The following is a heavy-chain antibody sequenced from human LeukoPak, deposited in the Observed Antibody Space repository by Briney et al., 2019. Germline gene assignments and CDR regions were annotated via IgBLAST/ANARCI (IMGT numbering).Heavy chain of an antibody. D-gene: IGHD3-9*01. CDR2: IIPIFGTA. CDR1: GGTFSSYA. Sequence: ASVKVSCKASGGTFSSYAISWVRQAPGQGLEWMGGIIPIFGTANYAQKFQGRVTITADKSTSTAYMELSSLRSEDTAVYYCATGPHHDVLTHFDPWGQGALVTVSS. J-gene: IGHJ5*02. CDR3: ATGPHHDVLTHFDP. V-gene: IGHV1-69*06.